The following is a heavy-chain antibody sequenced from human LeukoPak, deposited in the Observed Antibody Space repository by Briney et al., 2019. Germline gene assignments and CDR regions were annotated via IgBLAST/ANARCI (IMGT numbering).Heavy chain of an antibody. CDR3: ASPPR. J-gene: IGHJ4*02. CDR2: INHSGST. CDR1: GGSFSGYY. Sequence: SETLSLTCAVYGGSFSGYYWSWTRQPPGKGLEWIGEINHSGSTNYNPSLKSRVTISVDTSKNQFSLKLSSVTAADTAVYYCASPPRWGQGTLVTVSS. V-gene: IGHV4-34*01.